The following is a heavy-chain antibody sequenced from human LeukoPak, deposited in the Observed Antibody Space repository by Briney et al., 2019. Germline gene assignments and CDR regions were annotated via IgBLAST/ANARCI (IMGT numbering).Heavy chain of an antibody. CDR3: APGGYIGYGHAFDI. CDR1: GASVSNNNYY. Sequence: SETLSLTCTVSGASVSNNNYYWGWIRQPPGKGLEWIASIYYSGSTYYNPSLKSRVTISVDTSKNHLSLVLSSVTAADTAVYYCAPGGYIGYGHAFDIWGQGTMVTVSS. CDR2: IYYSGST. V-gene: IGHV4-39*07. J-gene: IGHJ3*02. D-gene: IGHD5-12*01.